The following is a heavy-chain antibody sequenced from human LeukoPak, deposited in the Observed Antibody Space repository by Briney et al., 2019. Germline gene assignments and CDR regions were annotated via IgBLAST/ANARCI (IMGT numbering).Heavy chain of an antibody. Sequence: GASVKVSCKASGYTFSSYDINWVRQAAGKGLEWMGWMKPKTGNTGFSQKFQGRVTITRDTSISTAYMELSRLTSEDTGVYYCTRGLPRDGLVVIAAANEYWGQGSLVTVSS. J-gene: IGHJ4*02. D-gene: IGHD2-2*01. CDR2: MKPKTGNT. CDR1: GYTFSSYD. CDR3: TRGLPRDGLVVIAAANEY. V-gene: IGHV1-8*03.